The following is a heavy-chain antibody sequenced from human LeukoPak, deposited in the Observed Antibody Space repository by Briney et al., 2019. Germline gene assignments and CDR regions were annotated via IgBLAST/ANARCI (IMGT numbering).Heavy chain of an antibody. D-gene: IGHD3-10*01. J-gene: IGHJ4*02. V-gene: IGHV3-64*04. CDR2: ISSNGGST. CDR3: AKDYNYYGSGRLRYYFDY. CDR1: EFTFSTYW. Sequence: GGSLRLSCAASEFTFSTYWMSWVRQAPGKGLEYVSAISSNGGSTYYADSVKGRFTISRDNSKNTLYLQMNSLRAEDTAVYYCAKDYNYYGSGRLRYYFDYWGQGTLVTVSS.